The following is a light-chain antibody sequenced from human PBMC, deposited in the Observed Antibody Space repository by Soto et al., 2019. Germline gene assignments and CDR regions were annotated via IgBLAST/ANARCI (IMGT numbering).Light chain of an antibody. CDR2: VAS. V-gene: IGKV1-9*01. CDR3: QQFHSYPLT. J-gene: IGKJ4*01. Sequence: IQVTQSASSLSSSVGDRVTISCRASQGISSYLAWYQQKPGKAPKLLVYVASTLRSGVPSRFSGSGSGTDFPLTISSQQPEDFATYYCQQFHSYPLTFGGGTKVEIK. CDR1: QGISSY.